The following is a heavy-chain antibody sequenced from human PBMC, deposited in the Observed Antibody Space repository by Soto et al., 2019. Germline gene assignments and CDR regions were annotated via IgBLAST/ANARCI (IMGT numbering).Heavy chain of an antibody. CDR3: ARDGSGAPYYYYGMDV. CDR1: GFTFSSYA. CDR2: ISYDGSNK. Sequence: QVQLVESGGGVVQPGRSLRLSCAASGFTFSSYAMHWVRQAPGKGLEWVAVISYDGSNKYYADSVKGRFTISRDNSKNTLYLQMNSLRAEDTAVYYCARDGSGAPYYYYGMDVWGQGTTVTVSS. D-gene: IGHD2-15*01. V-gene: IGHV3-30-3*01. J-gene: IGHJ6*02.